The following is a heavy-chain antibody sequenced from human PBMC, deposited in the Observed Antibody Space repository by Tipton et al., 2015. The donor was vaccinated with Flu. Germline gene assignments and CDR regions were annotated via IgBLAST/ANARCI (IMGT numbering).Heavy chain of an antibody. Sequence: TLSLTCTVSGGSVSSSRYYWGWLRQPPGKGLEWIGSIYYSGSTYYNPSLKSRVTISVDTSKNQFSLQLSSVTAADTAVYYCASTPYYEFWSGPYYCDDWGQGTLVTVSS. J-gene: IGHJ4*02. D-gene: IGHD3-3*01. CDR1: GGSVSSSRYY. CDR2: IYYSGST. CDR3: ASTPYYEFWSGPYYCDD. V-gene: IGHV4-39*01.